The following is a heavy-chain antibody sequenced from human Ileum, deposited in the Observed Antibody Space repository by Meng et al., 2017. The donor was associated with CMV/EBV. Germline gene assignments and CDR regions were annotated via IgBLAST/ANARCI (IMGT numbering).Heavy chain of an antibody. Sequence: VDHHELCLALTSPSQTLSLPGTVSSYSTISGHYYWSWLLQTPGKGLEWIGHIHDSGSTYYNPSLQSRVTISVDTSKNQFSLKLSSVTAADTAVYYCARVWGIAVRPLDYWGQGTLVTVSS. D-gene: IGHD6-6*01. CDR2: IHDSGST. V-gene: IGHV4-30-4*01. J-gene: IGHJ4*02. CDR3: ARVWGIAVRPLDY. CDR1: SYSTISGHYY.